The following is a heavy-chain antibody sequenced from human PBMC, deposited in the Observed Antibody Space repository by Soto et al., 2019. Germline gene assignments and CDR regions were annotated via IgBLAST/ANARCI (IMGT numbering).Heavy chain of an antibody. J-gene: IGHJ5*02. CDR3: AKILQYCSSTSCFNWFDP. D-gene: IGHD2-2*01. CDR2: IYYSGST. V-gene: IGHV4-59*01. Sequence: KPLATPSLARTVSGGSLSRYYRSWIRQPPGKGLGWIGYIYYSGSTNYNPPLKSRVTISVDTSKNQFSLKLSSVTAADTAVYYCAKILQYCSSTSCFNWFDPWGQGTLVTVSS. CDR1: GGSLSRYY.